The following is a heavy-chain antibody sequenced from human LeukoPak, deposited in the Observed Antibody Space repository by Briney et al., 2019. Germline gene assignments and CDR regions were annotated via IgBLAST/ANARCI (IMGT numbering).Heavy chain of an antibody. V-gene: IGHV3-7*01. CDR2: IKQDGSEK. CDR1: GFTFSSYW. Sequence: PGGSLRLSCAASGFTFSSYWMSWVRQAPGKGLGWVANIKQDGSEKYYVDSVKGRFTISRDNAKNSLYLQMNSLRAEDTAVYYCARLWFGELSHHDYWGQGTLVTVSS. D-gene: IGHD3-10*01. J-gene: IGHJ4*02. CDR3: ARLWFGELSHHDY.